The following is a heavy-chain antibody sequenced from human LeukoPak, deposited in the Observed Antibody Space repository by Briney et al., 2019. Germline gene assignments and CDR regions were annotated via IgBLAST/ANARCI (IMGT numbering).Heavy chain of an antibody. J-gene: IGHJ3*02. Sequence: QPGGSLRLSCVASGFTFSSYAMGWVRQAPGKRPEWVSSLTDSGGTTYYVDSVKGRFTISRDNSKNTLYLRMNSLRAEDTAMYYCAKKRDAFDIWGQGTVVAVSS. CDR2: LTDSGGTT. CDR1: GFTFSSYA. V-gene: IGHV3-23*01. CDR3: AKKRDAFDI. D-gene: IGHD5-24*01.